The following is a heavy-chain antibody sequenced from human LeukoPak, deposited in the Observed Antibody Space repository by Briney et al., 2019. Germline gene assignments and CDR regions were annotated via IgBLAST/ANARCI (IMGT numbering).Heavy chain of an antibody. CDR2: IDSDGSST. V-gene: IGHV3-74*01. D-gene: IGHD6-19*01. Sequence: GGSLRLSCAASGFTFSYYWMHWVRQGPGKGLVWVSRIDSDGSSTNYADSVKGRFTISRDNVKNTLYLQMSSLRAEDTAVYYCAKPAISSRGWYYDYWGQGTLVTVSS. J-gene: IGHJ4*02. CDR3: AKPAISSRGWYYDY. CDR1: GFTFSYYW.